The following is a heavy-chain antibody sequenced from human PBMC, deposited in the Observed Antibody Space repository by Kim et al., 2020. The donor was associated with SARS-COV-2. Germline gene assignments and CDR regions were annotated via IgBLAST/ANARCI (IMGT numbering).Heavy chain of an antibody. CDR2: INAGKGNT. CDR1: GYTFTSYG. CDR3: AREGQQLDVDY. Sequence: ASVKVSCKTSGYTFTSYGMHWVRQAPGQRFEWVGWINAGKGNTKQSQNFQDRVTITWDTSARTAYMELSSLRYEDTAVYYCAREGQQLDVDYWGQGTLVTVSS. J-gene: IGHJ4*02. D-gene: IGHD6-13*01. V-gene: IGHV1-3*01.